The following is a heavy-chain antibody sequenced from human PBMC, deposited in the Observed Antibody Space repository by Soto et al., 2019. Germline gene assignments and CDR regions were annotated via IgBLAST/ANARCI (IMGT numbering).Heavy chain of an antibody. D-gene: IGHD3-22*01. CDR3: TTVPSSHYDSSGLDY. J-gene: IGHJ4*01. Sequence: EVQLVESGGGLVKPGGSLRLSCAASGFTFSNAWMSWVRQAPGKGLEWVGRSKSKTDGGTTDYAPPVKGRFTISRDDSKHTLYLQMNRLKTEDTAVYYCTTVPSSHYDSSGLDYWGHGTLVTVSS. CDR2: SKSKTDGGTT. CDR1: GFTFSNAW. V-gene: IGHV3-15*01.